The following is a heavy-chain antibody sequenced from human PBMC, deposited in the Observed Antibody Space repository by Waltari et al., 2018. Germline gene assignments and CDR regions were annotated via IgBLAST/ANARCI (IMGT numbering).Heavy chain of an antibody. Sequence: QVQLVESGGGVVQPGRSLRLSCAASGFTFSSYGMHWVRQAPGKWLEWVAVIWYDGSNKYYADSVKGRFTISRDNSKNTLYLQMNSLRAEDTAVYYCARDGVRSYYYYYGMDVWGQGTTVTVSS. D-gene: IGHD3-16*01. CDR1: GFTFSSYG. J-gene: IGHJ6*02. CDR2: IWYDGSNK. V-gene: IGHV3-33*01. CDR3: ARDGVRSYYYYYGMDV.